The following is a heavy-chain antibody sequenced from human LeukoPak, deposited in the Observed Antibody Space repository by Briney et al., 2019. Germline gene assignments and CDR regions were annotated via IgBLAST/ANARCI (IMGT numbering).Heavy chain of an antibody. CDR3: AREVNVASATDAFDI. V-gene: IGHV4-31*03. D-gene: IGHD2-15*01. Sequence: SQTLSLTCTDSGDSVTSDNYSWSWVRQRPGEGLEWIGYMRNRGSAYYNPSLGSRAAISIDRSKNQFSLNLSFVTAADTAVHFCAREVNVASATDAFDIWGQGTMVTVSS. CDR2: MRNRGSA. CDR1: GDSVTSDNYS. J-gene: IGHJ3*02.